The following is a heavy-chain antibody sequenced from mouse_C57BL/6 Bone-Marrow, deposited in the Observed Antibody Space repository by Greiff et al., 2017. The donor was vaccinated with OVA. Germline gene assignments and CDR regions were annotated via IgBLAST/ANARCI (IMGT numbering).Heavy chain of an antibody. J-gene: IGHJ4*01. V-gene: IGHV1-82*01. CDR1: GYAFSSSW. Sequence: QVQLQQSGPELVKPGASVKISCKASGYAFSSSWMNWVKQRPGKGLEWIGRIYPGDGDTNYNGKFKGKATLTADKSSSTAYMQLSSLTSEDSAVYFCARRELWPLYYAMDYWGQGTSVTVSS. D-gene: IGHD3-3*01. CDR3: ARRELWPLYYAMDY. CDR2: IYPGDGDT.